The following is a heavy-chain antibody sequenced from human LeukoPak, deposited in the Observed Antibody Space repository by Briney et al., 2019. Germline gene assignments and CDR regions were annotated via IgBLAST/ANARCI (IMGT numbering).Heavy chain of an antibody. Sequence: GGSLRLSCAASGFTFRSYAMSWVRQAAGKGLEWVSAISGSGDTTYYADSVKGRFTISRDNSKNTLYLQMNSLRPEDTAVYYCAKVGARGCSSSTCFIYWGQGTLVTVSS. CDR2: ISGSGDTT. D-gene: IGHD2-2*01. V-gene: IGHV3-23*01. J-gene: IGHJ4*02. CDR3: AKVGARGCSSSTCFIY. CDR1: GFTFRSYA.